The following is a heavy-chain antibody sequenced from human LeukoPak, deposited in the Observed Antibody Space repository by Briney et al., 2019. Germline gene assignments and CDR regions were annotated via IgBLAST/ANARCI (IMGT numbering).Heavy chain of an antibody. CDR1: GGSISSYY. CDR2: IYYSGST. Sequence: SSETLSLTCTVSGGSISSYYWSWIRQPPGKGLEWIGYIYYSGSTNYNPSLKSRVTISVDTSKTQFSLNLSSVTAADTAVYYCARSPGYSNSSPLDYWGQGTLVTVSS. J-gene: IGHJ4*02. D-gene: IGHD6-6*01. CDR3: ARSPGYSNSSPLDY. V-gene: IGHV4-59*01.